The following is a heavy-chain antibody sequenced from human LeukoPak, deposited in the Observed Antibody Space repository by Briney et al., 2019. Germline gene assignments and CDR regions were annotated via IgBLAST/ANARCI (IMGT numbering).Heavy chain of an antibody. CDR1: GFTFSTYS. D-gene: IGHD3-10*01. V-gene: IGHV3-21*06. CDR2: ISTSGTYI. Sequence: GGSLRLSCAASGFTFSTYSMNWVRQAPGKGLEWVSSISTSGTYIYYADSVKGRFTISRDDAKNLLYLQMNSLRAEDTAVYYCARDLYYYGSGNCVPGLPDYWGQGTLVTVSS. J-gene: IGHJ4*02. CDR3: ARDLYYYGSGNCVPGLPDY.